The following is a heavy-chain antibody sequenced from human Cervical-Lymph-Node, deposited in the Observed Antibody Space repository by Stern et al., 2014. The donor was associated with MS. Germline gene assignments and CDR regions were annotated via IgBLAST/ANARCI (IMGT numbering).Heavy chain of an antibody. Sequence: HVQLQQSGPGLVKPSQTLSLSCTVSGGSITSGTYYWSWIRQPAGKGLEWIGRIYTSGNTVYNPPLKSRLTISVDTSKNQYSRKLTSVTAADTAVYYCAREAVAADNNWFDPWGQGTLVAVSS. D-gene: IGHD6-19*01. V-gene: IGHV4-61*02. CDR2: IYTSGNT. J-gene: IGHJ5*02. CDR1: GGSITSGTYY. CDR3: AREAVAADNNWFDP.